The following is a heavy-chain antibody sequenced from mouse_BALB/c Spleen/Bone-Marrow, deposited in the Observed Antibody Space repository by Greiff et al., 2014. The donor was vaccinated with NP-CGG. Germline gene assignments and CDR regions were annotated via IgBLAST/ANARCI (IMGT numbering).Heavy chain of an antibody. CDR1: GYSITSGYS. Sequence: VQLQQSGPDLVKPSQSLSLTCTVTGYSITSGYSWHWIRQFPGNKLEWMGYIHYSGSTYHNPSLKSRISITRDTSKNQFFLQLNSVTTEDTATYYCARRGSSSYWYFDVWGAGTTVTVSS. V-gene: IGHV3-1*02. J-gene: IGHJ1*01. D-gene: IGHD1-1*01. CDR2: IHYSGST. CDR3: ARRGSSSYWYFDV.